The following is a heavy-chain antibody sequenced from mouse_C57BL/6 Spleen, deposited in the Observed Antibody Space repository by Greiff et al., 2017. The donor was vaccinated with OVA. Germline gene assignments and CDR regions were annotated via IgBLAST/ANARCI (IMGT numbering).Heavy chain of an antibody. J-gene: IGHJ1*03. CDR2: IDPETGGP. CDR3: TRSGVPNYYGPSV. Sequence: VQLQQSGAELVRPGASVTLSCKASGYTFTDYEMHWVKQTPVHGLEWIGAIDPETGGPAYHQKFKGKAILTADTSSSTAYMELRSLTSEDSAVYYCTRSGVPNYYGPSVWGTGTTVTVSS. CDR1: GYTFTDYE. D-gene: IGHD1-1*01. V-gene: IGHV1-15*01.